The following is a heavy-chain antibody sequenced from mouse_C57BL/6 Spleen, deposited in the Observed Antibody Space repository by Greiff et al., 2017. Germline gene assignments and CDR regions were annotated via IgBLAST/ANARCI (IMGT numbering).Heavy chain of an antibody. J-gene: IGHJ4*01. CDR3: ARSPAPYDYYAMDY. CDR2: LYPGDGDT. CDR1: GYAFSSYW. V-gene: IGHV1-80*01. Sequence: QVQLKQSGAELVKPGASVQISCKASGYAFSSYWMNWVKQRPGKGLEWIGQLYPGDGDTNYNGKFKGKATLTADKSSSTAYMQLSSLTSEDSAVYFCARSPAPYDYYAMDYWGQGTSVTVSS.